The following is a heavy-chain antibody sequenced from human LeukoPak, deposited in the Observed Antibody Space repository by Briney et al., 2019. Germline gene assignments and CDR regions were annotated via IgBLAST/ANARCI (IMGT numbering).Heavy chain of an antibody. CDR1: GFTFSSYG. CDR3: AKGESPWYYDFWSGYSIF. CDR2: ISYGGSNK. Sequence: GGSLRLSCAASGFTFSSYGMHWVRQAPGKGLEWVAVISYGGSNKYYADSVKGRFTISRDNSKNTLYLQMNSLRAEDTAVYYCAKGESPWYYDFWSGYSIFWGQGTMVTVSS. D-gene: IGHD3-3*01. V-gene: IGHV3-30*18. J-gene: IGHJ3*01.